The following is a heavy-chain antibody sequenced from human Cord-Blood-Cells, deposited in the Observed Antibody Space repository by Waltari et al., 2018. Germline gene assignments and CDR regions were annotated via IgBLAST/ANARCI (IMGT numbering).Heavy chain of an antibody. J-gene: IGHJ3*02. CDR1: GYTFTSYG. V-gene: IGHV1-18*01. CDR2: ISAYNGNT. CDR3: ARAWGYCSGGSCYDAFDI. Sequence: QVQLVQSGAEVKKPGASVKVSCKASGYTFTSYGISWVRQAPGQGLEWMGWISAYNGNTNYAQKRQGRVTMTTDTSTSTAYMERRSLRSDDTAVYYCARAWGYCSGGSCYDAFDIWGQGTMVTVSS. D-gene: IGHD2-15*01.